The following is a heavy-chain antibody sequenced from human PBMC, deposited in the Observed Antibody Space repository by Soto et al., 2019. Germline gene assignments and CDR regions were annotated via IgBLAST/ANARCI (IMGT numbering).Heavy chain of an antibody. CDR1: GYTFTGYY. CDR2: INPNSGGT. D-gene: IGHD1-1*01. J-gene: IGHJ4*02. Sequence: ASVKVSCKASGYTFTGYYMHWVRQAPGQGLEWMGWINPNSGGTNYAQKFQGWVTMTRDTSISTAYMELSRLRSDDTAVYYCARARYNWNDGGAFDYWGQGTLVTVSS. CDR3: ARARYNWNDGGAFDY. V-gene: IGHV1-2*04.